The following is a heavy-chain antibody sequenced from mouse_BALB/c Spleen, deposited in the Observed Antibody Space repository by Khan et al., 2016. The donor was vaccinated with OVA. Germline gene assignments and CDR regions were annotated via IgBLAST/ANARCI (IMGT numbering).Heavy chain of an antibody. Sequence: QIQLVQSGPELKKPGETVKISCKASGYTFTSFGMNWVKQAPGKGLEWMGWINTYTGEPTYADDFKGRFAFSLETSASTAYLQLNNLTNEDTATYFCARPPYSSYTMAYWGQGTSVTVSS. V-gene: IGHV9-3-1*01. J-gene: IGHJ4*01. CDR1: GYTFTSFG. CDR2: INTYTGEP. D-gene: IGHD2-10*01. CDR3: ARPPYSSYTMAY.